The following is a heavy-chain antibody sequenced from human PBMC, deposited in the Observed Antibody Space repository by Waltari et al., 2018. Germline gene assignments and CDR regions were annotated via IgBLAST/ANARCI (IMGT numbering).Heavy chain of an antibody. J-gene: IGHJ4*02. CDR2: TFHTGSS. CDR3: ARGGEYVWKV. D-gene: IGHD3-16*01. V-gene: IGHV4-4*02. Sequence: QVQLQGSGPRLVKPSETMFLTCAMSGDSVNSHSWWTWVRQRPGETLEWIAETFHTGSSHYNPSLQSRVTILLDKSKNQFSLEMKYVTAADTAVYYCARGGEYVWKVWGQGALVIVSS. CDR1: GDSVNSHSW.